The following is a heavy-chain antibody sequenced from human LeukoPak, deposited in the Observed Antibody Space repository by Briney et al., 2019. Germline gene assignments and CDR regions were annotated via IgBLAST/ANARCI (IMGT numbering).Heavy chain of an antibody. CDR2: INPNSGDT. V-gene: IGHV1-2*02. CDR3: ARGGPYTYTYPDH. D-gene: IGHD5-18*01. CDR1: GYTFTGYY. J-gene: IGHJ4*02. Sequence: ASVKVSCKASGYTFTGYYMHWVRQAPGQGLEWMGWINPNSGDTNYAQKFQGRVTMTRDTSISTAYMELSRLISDDTAEYYCARGGPYTYTYPDHWGQGTLVTVSP.